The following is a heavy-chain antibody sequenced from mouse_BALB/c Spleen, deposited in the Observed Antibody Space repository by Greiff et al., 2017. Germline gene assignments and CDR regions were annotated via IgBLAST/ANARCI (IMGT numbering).Heavy chain of an antibody. V-gene: IGHV1S29*02. CDR1: GYTFTDYN. CDR3: ARDYEDAMDY. Sequence: EVKLVESGPELVKPGASVKISCKASGYTFTDYNMHWVKQSHGKSLEWIGYIYPYNGGTGYNQKFKSKATLTVDNSSSTAYMELRSLTSEDSAVYYCARDYEDAMDYWGQGTSVTVSS. CDR2: IYPYNGGT. J-gene: IGHJ4*01. D-gene: IGHD2-4*01.